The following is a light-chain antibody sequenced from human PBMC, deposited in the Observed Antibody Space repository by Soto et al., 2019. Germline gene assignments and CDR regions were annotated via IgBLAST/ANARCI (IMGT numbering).Light chain of an antibody. Sequence: QSVLTQPPSVSGAPGQRVTISCTGSSSDIGAGFDVHWYQHLPGTAPKLLIYGNTNRPSGVPGRFSGSKSGTSASLVITGLQAEDEAYYYCQSYENSRTGFYVFGTGTKLTVL. CDR2: GNT. J-gene: IGLJ1*01. CDR3: QSYENSRTGFYV. CDR1: SSDIGAGFD. V-gene: IGLV1-40*01.